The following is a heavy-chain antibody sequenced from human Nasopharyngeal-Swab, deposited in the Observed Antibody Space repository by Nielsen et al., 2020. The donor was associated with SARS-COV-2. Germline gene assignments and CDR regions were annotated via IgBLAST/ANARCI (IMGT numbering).Heavy chain of an antibody. V-gene: IGHV3-9*01. D-gene: IGHD2-15*01. CDR3: ARCSGGSCYYFDY. Sequence: SLKISCAASGFSFDDYAMHWVRQVPGKGLEWVSGISWNSGRIGYADSVKGRFTISRDNAKNSLYLQMNSLRAEDTAVYYCARCSGGSCYYFDYWGQGTLVTVSS. CDR1: GFSFDDYA. J-gene: IGHJ4*02. CDR2: ISWNSGRI.